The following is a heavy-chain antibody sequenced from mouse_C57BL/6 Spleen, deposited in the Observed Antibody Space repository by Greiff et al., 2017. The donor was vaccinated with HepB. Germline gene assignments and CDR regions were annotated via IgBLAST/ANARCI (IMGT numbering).Heavy chain of an antibody. CDR2: INPSTGGT. Sequence: VQLKQSGPELVKPGASVKISCKASGYSFTGYYMHWVKQSSEKSLEWIGEINPSTGGTSYNQKLKGKATLTVDKSSSTAYMQLKSLTSEDSAVYYCARKSGYLWYFDVWGTGTTVTVSS. V-gene: IGHV1-43*01. D-gene: IGHD2-2*01. CDR3: ARKSGYLWYFDV. J-gene: IGHJ1*03. CDR1: GYSFTGYY.